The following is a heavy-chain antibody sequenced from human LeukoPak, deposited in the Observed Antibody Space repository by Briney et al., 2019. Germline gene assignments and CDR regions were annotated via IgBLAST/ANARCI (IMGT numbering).Heavy chain of an antibody. D-gene: IGHD6-13*01. Sequence: GGSLRLSCAASGFTFDDYAMHWVRQAPGKGLEWVSGISWNSGSIGYADSVKGRFTISRDNSKNTLYLQMNSLRAEDTAVYYCARDPTQIAAKKNFDYWGQGTLVTVSS. J-gene: IGHJ4*02. CDR1: GFTFDDYA. CDR3: ARDPTQIAAKKNFDY. V-gene: IGHV3-9*01. CDR2: ISWNSGSI.